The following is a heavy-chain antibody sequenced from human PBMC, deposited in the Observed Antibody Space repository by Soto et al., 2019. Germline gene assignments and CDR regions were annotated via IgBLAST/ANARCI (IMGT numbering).Heavy chain of an antibody. CDR3: ARGFERFNY. Sequence: EVQLLESGGGLVQPGGSLRLSCGVSGFTFNDFEMNWVRQAPGKGLEWLAYIDGSGTTKKYADSVRGRFTISRDNPNNTQFLQMSNLSAADTAIYYCARGFERFNYRGQGTLVSVSS. J-gene: IGHJ4*02. CDR1: GFTFNDFE. CDR2: IDGSGTTK. D-gene: IGHD6-25*01. V-gene: IGHV3-48*03.